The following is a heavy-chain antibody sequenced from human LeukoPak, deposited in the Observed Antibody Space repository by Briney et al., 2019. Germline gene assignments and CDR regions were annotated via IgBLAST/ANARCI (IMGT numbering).Heavy chain of an antibody. CDR1: GFTFSSYA. CDR2: ISYDGSNK. CDR3: ARDYYYDSTNTNWFDP. J-gene: IGHJ5*02. V-gene: IGHV3-30-3*01. Sequence: GGSLRLSCAASGFTFSSYAMHWVRQAPGKGLEWVAVISYDGSNKYYADSVKGRFTISRDNSKNTLYLQMNSLRAVDTAVYYCARDYYYDSTNTNWFDPWGQGTLVTVSS. D-gene: IGHD3-22*01.